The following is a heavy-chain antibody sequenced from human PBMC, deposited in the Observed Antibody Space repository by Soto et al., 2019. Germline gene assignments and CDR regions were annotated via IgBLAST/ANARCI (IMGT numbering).Heavy chain of an antibody. CDR2: IYHSGST. CDR1: GGSVSSGSYH. J-gene: IGHJ5*02. D-gene: IGHD6-19*01. V-gene: IGHV4-61*01. Sequence: QVQLQESGPGLVKPSETLSLTCTVSGGSVSSGSYHWGWIRQPPGKGLEWIGYIYHSGSTNNNPSLKVRVTIAVDTSKNQFSLSLTSVTAADTAVYYCARLSAACFDPWRQGTLVTVAS. CDR3: ARLSAACFDP.